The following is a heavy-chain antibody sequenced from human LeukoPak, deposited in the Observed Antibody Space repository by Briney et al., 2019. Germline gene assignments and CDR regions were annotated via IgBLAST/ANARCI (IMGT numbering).Heavy chain of an antibody. Sequence: GGSLRLSCAASGFTFSSYSMNWVRQAPGKGLEWVSFIYSDNTHYSDSVKGRFTISRDNAKNLLYLQMDSLRVEDTAIYYCARDPRTVRIWGQGTLVTVSS. CDR3: ARDPRTVRI. D-gene: IGHD1-1*01. J-gene: IGHJ4*02. CDR1: GFTFSSYS. V-gene: IGHV3-21*01. CDR2: IYSDNT.